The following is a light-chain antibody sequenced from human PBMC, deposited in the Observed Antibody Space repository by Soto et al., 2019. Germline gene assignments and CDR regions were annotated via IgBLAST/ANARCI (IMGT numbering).Light chain of an antibody. Sequence: QSALTQSASVSGSPGQSITISCTGSGRDIGAYDYVSWYQQHPGKAPKLLIYGVKNRPSGVSYRFSASKSAFTASLTISGLPAEDEAHYYCSSYTPSYFYVFGPGTKVTVL. J-gene: IGLJ1*01. CDR3: SSYTPSYFYV. V-gene: IGLV2-14*01. CDR1: GRDIGAYDY. CDR2: GVK.